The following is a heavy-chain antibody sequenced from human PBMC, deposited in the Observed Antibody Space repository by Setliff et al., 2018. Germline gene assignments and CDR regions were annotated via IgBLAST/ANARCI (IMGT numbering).Heavy chain of an antibody. CDR1: GGSISSSSYY. V-gene: IGHV4-39*07. CDR2: IYYSGCT. CDR3: ARDKRQYNFWSGYYGSWGNYFDY. Sequence: SETLSLTCTVSGGSISSSSYYWGWIRQPPGKGLEWIGSIYYSGCTYYNPSLKSRVTISVDTSKNQFSLKLSSVTAADTAVYYCARDKRQYNFWSGYYGSWGNYFDYWGQGTQVTVSS. D-gene: IGHD3-3*01. J-gene: IGHJ4*02.